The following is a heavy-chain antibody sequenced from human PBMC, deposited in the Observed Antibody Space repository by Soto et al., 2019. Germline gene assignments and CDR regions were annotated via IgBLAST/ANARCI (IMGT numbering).Heavy chain of an antibody. CDR1: GGSFSSNT. Sequence: QLQLVQSGAEVKKPGSSVNVSCKTSGGSFSSNTITWVRQAPGQGLEWMGGIIPIFGTSNYAQKFQGRVTITADEPTNTVYMELSRLRYEDTAVDYCARDVLLVVVSATRAAGWLDPWGQGTLVTVSS. D-gene: IGHD2-15*01. CDR2: IIPIFGTS. CDR3: ARDVLLVVVSATRAAGWLDP. J-gene: IGHJ5*02. V-gene: IGHV1-69*01.